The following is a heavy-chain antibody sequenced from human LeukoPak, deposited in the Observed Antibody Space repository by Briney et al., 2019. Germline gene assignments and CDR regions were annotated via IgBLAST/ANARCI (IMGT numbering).Heavy chain of an antibody. CDR2: FDPEDGET. CDR1: GYTLTELS. D-gene: IGHD3-3*01. J-gene: IGHJ5*02. CDR3: AREGREGFWSGYSNWFDP. V-gene: IGHV1-24*01. Sequence: ASVKVSCKVSGYTLTELSMHWVRQAPGKGLEWMGGFDPEDGETIYAQKFQGRVTMTEDTSTDTAYMELSSLRSEDTAVYYCAREGREGFWSGYSNWFDPWGQGTLVTVSS.